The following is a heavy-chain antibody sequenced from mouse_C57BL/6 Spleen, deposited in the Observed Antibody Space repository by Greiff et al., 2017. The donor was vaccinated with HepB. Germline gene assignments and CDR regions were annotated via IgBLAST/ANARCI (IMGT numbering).Heavy chain of an antibody. Sequence: QVQLQQPGAELVKPGASVKLSCKASGYTFTSYWMHWVKQRPGRGLEWIGRIDPNSGGTKYNEKFKSKATLTVDKPSSTAYMQLSSLTSEDSAVYYCASALIYYYGSSYDAMDYWGQGTSVTVSS. J-gene: IGHJ4*01. CDR3: ASALIYYYGSSYDAMDY. CDR1: GYTFTSYW. CDR2: IDPNSGGT. D-gene: IGHD1-1*01. V-gene: IGHV1-72*01.